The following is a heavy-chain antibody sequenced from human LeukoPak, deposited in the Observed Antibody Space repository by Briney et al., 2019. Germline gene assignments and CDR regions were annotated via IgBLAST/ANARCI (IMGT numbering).Heavy chain of an antibody. Sequence: SVKVTCKASGGTFTSYAISWVRQAPGQGLEWMGGIIPIFGTANYAQKFQGRVTITADKSTSTAYMELSSLRSEDTAMYYCARTNRYFDWLLFLDYWGQGTLVTVSS. D-gene: IGHD3-9*01. V-gene: IGHV1-69*06. CDR1: GGTFTSYA. J-gene: IGHJ4*02. CDR3: ARTNRYFDWLLFLDY. CDR2: IIPIFGTA.